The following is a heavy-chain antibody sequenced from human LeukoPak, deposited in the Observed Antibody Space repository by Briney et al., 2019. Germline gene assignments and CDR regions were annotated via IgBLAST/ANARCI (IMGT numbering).Heavy chain of an antibody. CDR2: INPDSGGT. V-gene: IGHV1-2*02. D-gene: IGHD3-22*01. Sequence: ASVKASCKASGYTFTGYYMHWVRQAPGHGLEWMGWINPDSGGTNYAQKFQGRVTMTRDTSINTAYMELSRLRSDDTAVYYCASNLYSYYYDGSGYFGYWGQGTLVTVSS. J-gene: IGHJ4*02. CDR3: ASNLYSYYYDGSGYFGY. CDR1: GYTFTGYY.